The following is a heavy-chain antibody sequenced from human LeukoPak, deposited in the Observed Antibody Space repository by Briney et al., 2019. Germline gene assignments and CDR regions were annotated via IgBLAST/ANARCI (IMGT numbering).Heavy chain of an antibody. CDR2: IYTSGST. V-gene: IGHV4-61*02. J-gene: IGHJ3*02. D-gene: IGHD2-15*01. Sequence: SQTLSLTCTVSGGSISSGSYYWSWIRQPAGKGLEWIGRIYTSGSTNYNPSLKSRVTISVDRSKNQFSLKLSSVTAADTAVYYCARERWWGNDAFDIWGQGTMVTVSS. CDR3: ARERWWGNDAFDI. CDR1: GGSISSGSYY.